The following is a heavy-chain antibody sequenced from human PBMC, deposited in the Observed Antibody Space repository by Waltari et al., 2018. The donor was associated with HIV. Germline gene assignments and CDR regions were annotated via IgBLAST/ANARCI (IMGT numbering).Heavy chain of an antibody. V-gene: IGHV3-7*01. CDR2: IKQYESEK. CDR1: EFTFNNYW. CDR3: AREALYDSSGYYFDY. J-gene: IGHJ4*02. D-gene: IGHD3-22*01. Sequence: EVQLVESGGGLVQPGGSLRLSCAASEFTFNNYWMTWVRQAPGKGLWWVANIKQYESEKYYVDSVKGRFTISRDNAKNSLFLQMNSLRAEDTAVYYCAREALYDSSGYYFDYWGQGTLVTVSS.